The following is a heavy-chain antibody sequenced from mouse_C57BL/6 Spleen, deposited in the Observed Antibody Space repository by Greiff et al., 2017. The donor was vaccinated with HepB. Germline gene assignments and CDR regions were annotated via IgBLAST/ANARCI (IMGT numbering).Heavy chain of an antibody. J-gene: IGHJ2*01. CDR3: AREGTETRGFDY. V-gene: IGHV3-6*01. CDR2: ISYDGSN. D-gene: IGHD4-1*01. CDR1: GYSITSGYY. Sequence: ESGPGLVKPSQSLSLTCSVTGYSITSGYYWNWIRQFPGNKLERMGYISYDGSNNYNPSLKNRISITRDTSKNQFFLKLNSVTTEDTATYYCAREGTETRGFDYWGQGTTLTVSS.